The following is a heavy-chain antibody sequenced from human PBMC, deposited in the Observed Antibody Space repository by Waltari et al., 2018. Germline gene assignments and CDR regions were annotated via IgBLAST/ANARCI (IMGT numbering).Heavy chain of an antibody. CDR1: GFTFSSYG. J-gene: IGHJ4*02. Sequence: QVQLVESGGGVVQPGGSLRLSCAASGFTFSSYGMHWVRQAPGKGLEWVAFIRYDGSNKYYADSVKGRFTISRDNSKNTLYLQMNSLRAEDTAVYYCAKSYMRVVPAAIGYWGQGTLVTVSS. V-gene: IGHV3-30*02. CDR2: IRYDGSNK. CDR3: AKSYMRVVPAAIGY. D-gene: IGHD2-2*01.